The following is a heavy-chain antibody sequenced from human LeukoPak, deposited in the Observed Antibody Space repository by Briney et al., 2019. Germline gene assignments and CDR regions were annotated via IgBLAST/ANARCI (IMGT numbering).Heavy chain of an antibody. V-gene: IGHV3-21*01. J-gene: IGHJ4*02. D-gene: IGHD1-26*01. CDR2: ISSSSSYI. Sequence: PGGSLRLSCAASGFTFITYSMNWVRQAPGKGLEWVSSISSSSSYISYADSVKGRFTISRDNAKNSLYLQMNSLRAEDTAVYYCARERGFSYSGSYYLDYWGQGTLVTVSS. CDR1: GFTFITYS. CDR3: ARERGFSYSGSYYLDY.